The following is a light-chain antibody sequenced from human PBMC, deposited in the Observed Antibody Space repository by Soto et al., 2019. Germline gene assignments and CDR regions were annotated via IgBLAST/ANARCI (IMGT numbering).Light chain of an antibody. CDR2: SAT. V-gene: IGKV1-6*01. Sequence: AIPMTQSPTSLSASVGDRVIITCRASQDISKDLGWYQQKPGKAPKFLDYSATITQSGVPSTFSGSGFGTDFTLTISSLQQEDFASYYCLQGQYYPRTFGQGTKVEF. CDR1: QDISKD. J-gene: IGKJ1*01. CDR3: LQGQYYPRT.